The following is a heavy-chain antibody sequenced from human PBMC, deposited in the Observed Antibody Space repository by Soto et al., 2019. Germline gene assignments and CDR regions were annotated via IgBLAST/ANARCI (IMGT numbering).Heavy chain of an antibody. CDR3: ARPGIAVAYFDY. J-gene: IGHJ4*02. Sequence: EVQLVESGGVVVQPGGSLRLSCAASGFTFDDYTMHWVRQAPGKGLEWVSLISWDGGSTYYADSVKGRFTISRDNSKNSLYLQMNSLRTEDTALYYCARPGIAVAYFDYWGQGTLVTVSS. D-gene: IGHD6-19*01. CDR1: GFTFDDYT. CDR2: ISWDGGST. V-gene: IGHV3-43*01.